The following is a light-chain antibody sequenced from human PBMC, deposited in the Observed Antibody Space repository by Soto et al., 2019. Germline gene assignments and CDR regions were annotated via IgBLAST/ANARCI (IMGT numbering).Light chain of an antibody. CDR1: QDIGTY. Sequence: MTQSPSSFSASTGDRVSITCRATQDIGTYLAWYQQKPGQAPRLLIYGASNRAAGIPERFSGSASGTEFTLTISRLEPDDSAVYYCQQYHDSPMNTFGQGTKLQIK. J-gene: IGKJ2*01. V-gene: IGKV3D-15*02. CDR3: QQYHDSPMNT. CDR2: GAS.